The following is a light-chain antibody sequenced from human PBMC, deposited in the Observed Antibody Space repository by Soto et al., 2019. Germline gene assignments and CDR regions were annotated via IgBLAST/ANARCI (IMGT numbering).Light chain of an antibody. CDR1: QSVSGW. Sequence: DIQMTQSPSILSASVGDRVTITCRASQSVSGWLAWYQQKPGKAPKDLIYTASTLEIGVPSRFSGSGSGTEFTLTISTLQPDDFATYYCQQYHSYPLTFGGGTKVEI. V-gene: IGKV1-5*03. J-gene: IGKJ4*01. CDR3: QQYHSYPLT. CDR2: TAS.